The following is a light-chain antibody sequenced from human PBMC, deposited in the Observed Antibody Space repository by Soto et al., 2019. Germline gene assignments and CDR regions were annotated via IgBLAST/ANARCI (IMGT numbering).Light chain of an antibody. CDR3: QQYHSTPIT. CDR1: QSVLYSSNNLNY. V-gene: IGKV4-1*01. Sequence: DIVMTQSPDSLAVSLGERATINCKSSQSVLYSSNNLNYLAWFQQKPGQPPKLLLYRASTRESGVPDRFSGSGSGTDFTLTINSLQAEDVAVYYCQQYHSTPITFGQGTRLEIK. CDR2: RAS. J-gene: IGKJ5*01.